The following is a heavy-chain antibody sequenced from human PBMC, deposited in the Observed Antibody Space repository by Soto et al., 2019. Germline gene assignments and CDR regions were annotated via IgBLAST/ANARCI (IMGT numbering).Heavy chain of an antibody. D-gene: IGHD1-7*01. CDR3: ARDDGWNYRYYDMEV. CDR1: GDTFSSYP. V-gene: IGHV1-69*13. J-gene: IGHJ6*02. Sequence: SVKVSRTASGDTFSSYPITCVRQAPGQGLEWMGGIIPVFGSANYAQKFQGRVTITADESTSTAYMELSSLRSQDTAVYFCARDDGWNYRYYDMEVWGQGTTVTVSS. CDR2: IIPVFGSA.